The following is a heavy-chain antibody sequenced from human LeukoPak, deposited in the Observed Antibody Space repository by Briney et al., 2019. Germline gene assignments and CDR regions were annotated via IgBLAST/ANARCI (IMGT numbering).Heavy chain of an antibody. CDR3: ARGGLDITMVRGVPRMDV. J-gene: IGHJ6*04. Sequence: SETLSLTCAVYGGSFSGYYWSWIRQPPGKGLEWIGEINHSGSTNYNPSLKSRVTISVDTSKNQFSLKLSSVTAADTAVYYCARGGLDITMVRGVPRMDVRGKGTTVTVSS. CDR2: INHSGST. V-gene: IGHV4-34*01. CDR1: GGSFSGYY. D-gene: IGHD3-10*01.